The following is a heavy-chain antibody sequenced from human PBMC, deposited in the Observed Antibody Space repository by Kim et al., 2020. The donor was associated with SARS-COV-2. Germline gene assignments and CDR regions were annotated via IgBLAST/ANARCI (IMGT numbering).Heavy chain of an antibody. CDR2: IKSKTDGGTT. V-gene: IGHV3-15*01. Sequence: GGSLRLSCAASGFTFSNAWMSWVRQAPGKGLEWVGRIKSKTDGGTTDYAAPVKGRFTISSDDSKNTLYLQMNSLKTEDTAVYYCTTDKAGYCSSTSCYARELDAFDIWGQGTMVTVSS. D-gene: IGHD2-2*01. J-gene: IGHJ3*02. CDR1: GFTFSNAW. CDR3: TTDKAGYCSSTSCYARELDAFDI.